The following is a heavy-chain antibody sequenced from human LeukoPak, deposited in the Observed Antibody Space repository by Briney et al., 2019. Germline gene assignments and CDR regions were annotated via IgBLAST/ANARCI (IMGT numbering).Heavy chain of an antibody. CDR2: ISSAGSNK. V-gene: IGHV3-30-3*01. D-gene: IGHD2-2*01. CDR1: AFTFSSYA. CDR3: ARERFVVPASEGALDGFDM. J-gene: IGHJ3*02. Sequence: GGSLRLSCAASAFTFSSYAMHWVRQAPGKGLEWVAIISSAGSNKNYADSVKGRFTISRDNSRNKLYLQMNSLTTEDTAIYYCARERFVVPASEGALDGFDMWGQGSMVTVSS.